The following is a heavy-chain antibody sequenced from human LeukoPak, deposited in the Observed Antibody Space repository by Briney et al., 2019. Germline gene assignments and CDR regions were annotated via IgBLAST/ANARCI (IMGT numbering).Heavy chain of an antibody. J-gene: IGHJ4*02. Sequence: GGSLRLSCAASGFTFSSYAMSWVRQAPGKGLEWVSVIYSGGSTYYADSVKGRFTISRDNSKNTLYLQMNSLRAEDTAVYYCAIEPGIAAPGKDYWGQGTLVTVSS. V-gene: IGHV3-66*02. CDR1: GFTFSSYA. CDR2: IYSGGST. CDR3: AIEPGIAAPGKDY. D-gene: IGHD6-13*01.